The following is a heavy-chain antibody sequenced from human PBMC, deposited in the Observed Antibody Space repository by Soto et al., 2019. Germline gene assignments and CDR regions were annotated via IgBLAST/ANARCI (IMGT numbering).Heavy chain of an antibody. D-gene: IGHD1-26*01. CDR1: GFNVSTNY. Sequence: GGSLRLSCAASGFNVSTNYMTWVRQAPGKGLEWVSVIYSGGTTYYADSVKGRFIISRDNFKNTLYLQMNNLRAEDTALYYCARGSGSLYYFHFWGQGTLVTVSS. J-gene: IGHJ4*02. V-gene: IGHV3-53*01. CDR3: ARGSGSLYYFHF. CDR2: IYSGGTT.